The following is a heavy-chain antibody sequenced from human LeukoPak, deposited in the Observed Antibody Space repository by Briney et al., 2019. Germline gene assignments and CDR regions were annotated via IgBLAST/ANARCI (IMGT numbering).Heavy chain of an antibody. V-gene: IGHV4-61*02. Sequence: SETLSLTCTVSGGSLSSGSYYWSWIRQPAGKGLEWIGRIYTSGSTNYNPSLKSRVTMSVDTSKNQFSLKLSSVTAADTAVYYCARESPKWLVRENWFDPWGQRTLVTVSS. CDR2: IYTSGST. D-gene: IGHD6-19*01. CDR1: GGSLSSGSYY. J-gene: IGHJ5*02. CDR3: ARESPKWLVRENWFDP.